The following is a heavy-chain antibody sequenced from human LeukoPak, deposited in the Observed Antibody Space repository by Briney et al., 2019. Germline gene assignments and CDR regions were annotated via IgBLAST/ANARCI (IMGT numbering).Heavy chain of an antibody. Sequence: SETLSLTCTVSGGSISSYYWSWIRQPAGKGLEWIGRIYTSGSTNYNPSLKSRVTMSVDTSKNQFSLKLRSVTAADTALYYCARGNPVATTGTKGGWFDPWGQGTLVTVSS. J-gene: IGHJ5*02. D-gene: IGHD1-1*01. CDR1: GGSISSYY. CDR2: IYTSGST. V-gene: IGHV4-4*07. CDR3: ARGNPVATTGTKGGWFDP.